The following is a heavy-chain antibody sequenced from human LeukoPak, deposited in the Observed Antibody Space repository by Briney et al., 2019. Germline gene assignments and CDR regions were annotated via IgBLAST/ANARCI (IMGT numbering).Heavy chain of an antibody. CDR3: ARDHYYSVDY. CDR2: ISYDGSNK. Sequence: GGSPRLSCAASGFTFSSYGMHWVRQAPGKGLEWVAVISYDGSNKYYADSVKGRFTISRDNSKNTLYLQMNSLRVEDTAVYYCARDHYYSVDYWGQGTLVTVSS. J-gene: IGHJ4*02. V-gene: IGHV3-30*03. D-gene: IGHD1-26*01. CDR1: GFTFSSYG.